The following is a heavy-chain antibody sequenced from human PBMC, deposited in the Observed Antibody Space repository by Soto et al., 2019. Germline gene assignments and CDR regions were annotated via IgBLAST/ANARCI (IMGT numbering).Heavy chain of an antibody. D-gene: IGHD3-22*01. CDR3: ARVVVVIPPGYYYTMDV. CDR2: ITSSSDTI. V-gene: IGHV3-48*02. CDR1: GFTFSSFH. J-gene: IGHJ6*02. Sequence: PGGSLRLSCAASGFTFSSFHMNWVRQAPGRGLEWVAYITSSSDTIYYSDSVKGRFTISRDNGKNSLFLQMNSLRDEDTAVYYCARVVVVIPPGYYYTMDVCGQGTTVTVS.